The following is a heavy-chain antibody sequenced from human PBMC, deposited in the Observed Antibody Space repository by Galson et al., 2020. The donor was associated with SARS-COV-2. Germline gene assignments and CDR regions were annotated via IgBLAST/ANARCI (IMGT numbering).Heavy chain of an antibody. V-gene: IGHV3-30*02. Sequence: GGPLRLSCPPSGFIISNSRMHWVRQAPGKGLDWLAFMRFDGNEKYYPESVRGRFTISRDSSKNILYLQMNSLRAEDTPVYYCERVAVAGTNMGDDYGLDVWGQGTTVTVSS. D-gene: IGHD6-13*01. J-gene: IGHJ6*02. CDR3: ERVAVAGTNMGDDYGLDV. CDR1: GFIISNSR. CDR2: MRFDGNEK.